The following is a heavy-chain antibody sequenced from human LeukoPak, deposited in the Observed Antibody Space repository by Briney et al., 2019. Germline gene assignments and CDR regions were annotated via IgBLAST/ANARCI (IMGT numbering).Heavy chain of an antibody. CDR2: MNPNSGNT. D-gene: IGHD5-24*01. CDR1: GYSFTSYW. J-gene: IGHJ4*01. Sequence: GESLKISCKGSGYSFTSYWIGWVRQATRQGLEWMGWMNPNSGNTGYAQKFQGRVTMTRDTSISTAYMELGSLTSEDTAVYYCARPKDGYTNFDYWGHGTLVTVSS. CDR3: ARPKDGYTNFDY. V-gene: IGHV1-8*02.